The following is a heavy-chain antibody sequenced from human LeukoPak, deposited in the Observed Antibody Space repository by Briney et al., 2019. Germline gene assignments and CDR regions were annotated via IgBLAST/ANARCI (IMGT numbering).Heavy chain of an antibody. J-gene: IGHJ4*02. V-gene: IGHV3-30-3*02. CDR2: ISYDGSNK. D-gene: IGHD1-26*01. Sequence: GRSLRLSCAASGFTFSSYTMHWVRQAPGKGLEWVAVISYDGSNKYYADSVKGRFTISRDNSKNTVYLQMNSLRGEDTAVYYCAKSSAFGGSHIDYWGQGTLVTVSS. CDR3: AKSSAFGGSHIDY. CDR1: GFTFSSYT.